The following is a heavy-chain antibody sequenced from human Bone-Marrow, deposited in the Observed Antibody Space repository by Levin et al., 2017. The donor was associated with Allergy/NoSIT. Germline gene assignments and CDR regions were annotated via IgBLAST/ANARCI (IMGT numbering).Heavy chain of an antibody. J-gene: IGHJ6*02. D-gene: IGHD3-16*01. Sequence: SQTLSLTCAISGDSVSSNSAAWNWIRQSPSRGLEWLGRTYYRSKWYNDYAVSVKSRITINPDTSKNQFSLQLNSVTPEDTAVYYCARDTSMITPVVYYYYGMDGWGQGTTVTVSS. CDR1: GDSVSSNSAA. V-gene: IGHV6-1*01. CDR3: ARDTSMITPVVYYYYGMDG. CDR2: TYYRSKWYN.